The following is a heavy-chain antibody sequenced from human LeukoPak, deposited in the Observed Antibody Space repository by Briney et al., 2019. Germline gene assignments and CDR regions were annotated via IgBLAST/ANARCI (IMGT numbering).Heavy chain of an antibody. Sequence: ASVRVSCKASGYTFTIYDINWVRQATGQGLEWMGWMNPNSGNTGYAQKFQGRVTMTRNTSISTAYMELSSLRSEDTAVYYCARAKPKLLWFGELYWFDPWGQGTLVTVSS. J-gene: IGHJ5*02. V-gene: IGHV1-8*01. CDR1: GYTFTIYD. CDR3: ARAKPKLLWFGELYWFDP. CDR2: MNPNSGNT. D-gene: IGHD3-10*01.